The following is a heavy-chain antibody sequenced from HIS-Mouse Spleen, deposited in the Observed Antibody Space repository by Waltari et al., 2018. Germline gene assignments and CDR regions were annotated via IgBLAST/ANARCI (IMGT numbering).Heavy chain of an antibody. V-gene: IGHV3-33*01. J-gene: IGHJ4*02. Sequence: QVQLVESGGGVVQPGRSLRLSCAASGFTFSSYGMHWVRQSPGKGREWVAVIWYDGSNKYYADSVKGRFTISRDNSKNTLYLQMNSLRAEDTAVYYCARDLIGGIAAAGDYCGQGTLVTVSS. CDR3: ARDLIGGIAAAGDY. D-gene: IGHD6-13*01. CDR2: IWYDGSNK. CDR1: GFTFSSYG.